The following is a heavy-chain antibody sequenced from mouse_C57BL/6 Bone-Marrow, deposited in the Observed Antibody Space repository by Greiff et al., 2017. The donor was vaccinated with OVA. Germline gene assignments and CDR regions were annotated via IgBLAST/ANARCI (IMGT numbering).Heavy chain of an antibody. CDR3: TRGYRNYYAMDY. V-gene: IGHV1-15*01. J-gene: IGHJ4*01. CDR1: GYTFTDYE. Sequence: VQLQQSGAELVRPGASVTLSCKASGYTFTDYEMHWVKQTPVHGLEWIGAIDPETGGTAYNQKFKGKAILTADKSSSTAYMERRSLTSEDSAVYYCTRGYRNYYAMDYWGQGTSVTVSS. D-gene: IGHD2-5*01. CDR2: IDPETGGT.